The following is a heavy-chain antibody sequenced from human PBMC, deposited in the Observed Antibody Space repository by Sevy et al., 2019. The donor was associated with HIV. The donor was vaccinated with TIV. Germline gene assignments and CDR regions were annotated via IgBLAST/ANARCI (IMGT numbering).Heavy chain of an antibody. CDR3: ARYMAGPGFDF. Sequence: SETLSLTCTVSGGSVSTGGYYWSWIRQSAGKVLEWIGRILGSGYTAYNPSLKSRVTISRDTSKSQFSLTLTSVTAADTAMYYCARYMAGPGFDFWGQGIQVTVSS. D-gene: IGHD3-10*01. V-gene: IGHV4-61*02. CDR2: ILGSGYT. J-gene: IGHJ4*02. CDR1: GGSVSTGGYY.